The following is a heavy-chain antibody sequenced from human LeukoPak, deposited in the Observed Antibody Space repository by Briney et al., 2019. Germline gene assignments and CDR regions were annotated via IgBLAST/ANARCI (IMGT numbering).Heavy chain of an antibody. Sequence: GGILRLSCAASGFTFSSSTMNWVRQAPGQGLEWVSSISSSSSNTPYADSVKGRFTISRDNAKNSLYLQMTSLRAEDTAVYYCARESPEWRYFDYWGQGTLVTVSS. D-gene: IGHD2-8*01. CDR1: GFTFSSST. V-gene: IGHV3-21*01. CDR3: ARESPEWRYFDY. J-gene: IGHJ4*02. CDR2: ISSSSSNT.